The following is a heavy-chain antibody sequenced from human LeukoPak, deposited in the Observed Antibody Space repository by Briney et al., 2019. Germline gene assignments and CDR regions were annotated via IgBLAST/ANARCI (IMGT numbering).Heavy chain of an antibody. V-gene: IGHV1-69*13. CDR1: GGTFSSYA. CDR3: ARWGIAMVRGVRYNWFDP. CDR2: IIPIFGTA. J-gene: IGHJ5*02. D-gene: IGHD3-10*01. Sequence: GASVKVSCKASGGTFSSYAISWVRQAPGQGLEWMGGIIPIFGTANYAQKFQGRVTITADESTSTAYMELSSLRSEDTAVYYCARWGIAMVRGVRYNWFDPWGQGTLVTVSS.